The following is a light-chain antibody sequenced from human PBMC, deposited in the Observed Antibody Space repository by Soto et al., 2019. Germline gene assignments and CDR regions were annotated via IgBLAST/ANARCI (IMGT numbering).Light chain of an antibody. CDR2: GAS. J-gene: IGKJ1*01. Sequence: DMVMSQSPDSLAVSTGDSATLSCRASQGGSTNLAWFQQKPGQAPRLLIYGASTRATGIPARFSGSGSGTEFTLTISSLQSEDFAVYYCQQYNNWPPWTFGQGTKVDI. CDR3: QQYNNWPPWT. V-gene: IGKV3-15*01. CDR1: QGGSTN.